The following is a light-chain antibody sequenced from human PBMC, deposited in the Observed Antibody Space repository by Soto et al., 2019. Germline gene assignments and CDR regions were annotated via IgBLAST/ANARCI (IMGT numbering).Light chain of an antibody. J-gene: IGKJ3*01. V-gene: IGKV1-39*01. CDR1: QSISSY. Sequence: DIQMTQSPSPLSASVGDRVYITCRTSQSISSYLNWYQAKPGKAPKLLIYEASTLESGVPSRFSGSGSVTDFTLSISSLQPEDSATSYCQQSYGSPPFTFGPGTRVDIK. CDR2: EAS. CDR3: QQSYGSPPFT.